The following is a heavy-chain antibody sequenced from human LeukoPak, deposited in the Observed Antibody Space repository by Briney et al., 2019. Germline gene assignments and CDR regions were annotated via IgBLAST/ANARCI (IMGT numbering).Heavy chain of an antibody. CDR1: GYTFTNNY. Sequence: ASVKVSCKASGYTFTNNYLHWVGQAPGQGLEWMGMIYPRDGSTSYAQNFQGRVTVTRDTSTTTVHMELRGLRSEDTAVYYCARDQEGFDYWGQGTVVTVSS. J-gene: IGHJ4*02. CDR3: ARDQEGFDY. V-gene: IGHV1-46*01. CDR2: IYPRDGST.